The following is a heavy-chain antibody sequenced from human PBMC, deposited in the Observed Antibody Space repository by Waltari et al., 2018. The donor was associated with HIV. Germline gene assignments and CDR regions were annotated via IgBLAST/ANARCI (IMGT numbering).Heavy chain of an antibody. Sequence: QVQLQESGPGLVKPSETLSLTCAVSGYSISSGYYWGWLRQPPGKGMEWIGSIYHSGSTYYNPSLKRRVTISVDTSKNQFSRKLSSVTAADTAVYYCAREGDGDLLNFDYWGQGTLVTVSS. V-gene: IGHV4-38-2*02. D-gene: IGHD4-17*01. CDR3: AREGDGDLLNFDY. CDR1: GYSISSGYY. J-gene: IGHJ4*02. CDR2: IYHSGST.